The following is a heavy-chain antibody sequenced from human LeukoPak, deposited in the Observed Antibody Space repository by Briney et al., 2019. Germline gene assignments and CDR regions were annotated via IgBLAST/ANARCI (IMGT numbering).Heavy chain of an antibody. D-gene: IGHD3-10*01. V-gene: IGHV3-21*01. J-gene: IGHJ4*02. CDR3: ARPMEGYSGSGSWYFDY. CDR2: ISRSSDYI. CDR1: GFTFSSYS. Sequence: GGSLRLSCAASGFTFSSYSMNWVRQAPGKGLEWVSSISRSSDYIYYADSVKGRFTISRDNAKNSLYLQMNSLRDEDTAVYYCARPMEGYSGSGSWYFDYWGQGALVTVSS.